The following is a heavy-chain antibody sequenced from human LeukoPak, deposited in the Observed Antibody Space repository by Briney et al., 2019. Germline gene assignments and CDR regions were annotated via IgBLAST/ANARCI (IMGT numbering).Heavy chain of an antibody. Sequence: LFLTCAVYGGSFSGYYMSWIRQAPGKGLEWVSYISSSGSTIYYADSVKGRFTISRDNAKNSLYLQMNSLRAEDTAVYYCAREQYHNDYWGQGTLVTVSP. J-gene: IGHJ4*02. CDR1: GGSFSGYY. V-gene: IGHV3-11*04. CDR2: ISSSGSTI. CDR3: AREQYHNDY. D-gene: IGHD2-2*01.